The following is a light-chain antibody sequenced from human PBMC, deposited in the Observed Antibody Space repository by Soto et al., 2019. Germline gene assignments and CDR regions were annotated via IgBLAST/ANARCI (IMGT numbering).Light chain of an antibody. V-gene: IGKV3D-20*02. CDR1: QSVSSSY. Sequence: EIVLTQSPGTLSLSPGERATLSCRASQSVSSSYLAWYQHKPGQAPRLLIYDASNRATGIPARFSGSGSETEFTLTISSLEPEDFAVYYCQQRTIGLTFGGVTKVDIK. J-gene: IGKJ4*01. CDR2: DAS. CDR3: QQRTIGLT.